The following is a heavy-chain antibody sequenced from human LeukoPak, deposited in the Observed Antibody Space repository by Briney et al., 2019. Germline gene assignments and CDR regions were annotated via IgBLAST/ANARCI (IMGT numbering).Heavy chain of an antibody. J-gene: IGHJ4*02. Sequence: GGSLRLSCAASGFTFSSYGMHWVRQAPGKGLEWVAFIRYDGSNKYYADSVKGRFTISRDNSKNTLYLQTNGLRAEDTAVYYCAKDLSGGLDYWGQGTLVTVSS. CDR2: IRYDGSNK. V-gene: IGHV3-30*02. CDR1: GFTFSSYG. CDR3: AKDLSGGLDY. D-gene: IGHD1-26*01.